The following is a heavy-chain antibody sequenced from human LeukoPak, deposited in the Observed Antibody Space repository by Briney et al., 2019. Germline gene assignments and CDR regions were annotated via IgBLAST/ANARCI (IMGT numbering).Heavy chain of an antibody. CDR2: INPNSGGT. CDR1: GYTFTGYY. D-gene: IGHD1-26*01. CDR3: ARVKGFYYPYDAFDL. V-gene: IGHV1-2*02. Sequence: ASVKVSCKASGYTFTGYYMHWVRQAPGQGLEWMGWINPNSGGTNYAQKFQGRVTMTRDTSISTAYMELSRLRSDDTAVYYCARVKGFYYPYDAFDLWGQGTMVTVSS. J-gene: IGHJ3*01.